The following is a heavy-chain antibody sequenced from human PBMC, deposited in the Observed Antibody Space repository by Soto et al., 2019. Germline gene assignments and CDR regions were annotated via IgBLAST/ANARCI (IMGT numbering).Heavy chain of an antibody. J-gene: IGHJ6*02. CDR1: GFTFSSYG. D-gene: IGHD3-3*01. V-gene: IGHV3-33*01. CDR2: IWYDGSNK. CDR3: ARDSRPVWSGYYLAYYCYGMDV. Sequence: SLRLSGAASGFTFSSYGMRWVRHAPGKGLEWVAVIWYDGSNKYYADSVKGRFTISRDNSKNTLYLQMNSLRAEDTAVYYCARDSRPVWSGYYLAYYCYGMDVWGQGTTVTGSS.